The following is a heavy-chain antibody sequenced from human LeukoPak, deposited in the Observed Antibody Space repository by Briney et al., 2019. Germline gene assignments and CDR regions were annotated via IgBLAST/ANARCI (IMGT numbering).Heavy chain of an antibody. V-gene: IGHV1-69*04. CDR3: ARGPVDCSGGSCYSYYFDY. D-gene: IGHD2-15*01. CDR2: IIPILGIA. J-gene: IGHJ4*02. CDR1: GGTFSSYA. Sequence: AAVKVSCKASGGTFSSYAISWVRQAPGQGLEWMGRIIPILGIANYAQKFQGRVTITADKSTSTAYMELSSLRSEDTDVYYCARGPVDCSGGSCYSYYFDYWGQGTLVTVSS.